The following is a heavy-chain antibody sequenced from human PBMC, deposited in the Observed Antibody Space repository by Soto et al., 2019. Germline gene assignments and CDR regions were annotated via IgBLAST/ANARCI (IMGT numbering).Heavy chain of an antibody. Sequence: SETLSLTCAVYGGSFSGYLWSWIRQTPGKGLEWIGEISHSGSTDYNPSLKSRVIISEDTSKNQVSLKVSSVTAADTAVYYCGRLGATETTWGTDSWGQGSMVTVYS. CDR2: ISHSGST. V-gene: IGHV4-34*01. J-gene: IGHJ4*02. CDR3: GRLGATETTWGTDS. D-gene: IGHD1-26*01. CDR1: GGSFSGYL.